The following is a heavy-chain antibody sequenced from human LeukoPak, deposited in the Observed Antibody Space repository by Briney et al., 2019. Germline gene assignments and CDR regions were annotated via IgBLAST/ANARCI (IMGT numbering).Heavy chain of an antibody. CDR1: GHTFTGYY. CDR3: ASSAIGYFGY. CDR2: IIPIFGTA. V-gene: IGHV1-69*05. D-gene: IGHD2-21*01. J-gene: IGHJ4*02. Sequence: GASVKVSCKASGHTFTGYYMHWVRQAPGQGLEWMGGIIPIFGTANYAQKFQGRVTITTDESTSTAYMELSSLRSEDTAVYYCASSAIGYFGYWGQGTLVTVSS.